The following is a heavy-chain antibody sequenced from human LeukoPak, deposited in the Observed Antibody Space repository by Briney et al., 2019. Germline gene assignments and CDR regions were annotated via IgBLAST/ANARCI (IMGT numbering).Heavy chain of an antibody. J-gene: IGHJ4*02. CDR1: GFTFSIYA. V-gene: IGHV3-23*01. D-gene: IGHD6-13*01. CDR3: AKADIAAAGRVHFDY. CDR2: ISGSGGTA. Sequence: GGSLRLSCAASGFTFSIYAMSWVRQAPGKGLEWVSAISGSGGTAYYADSVKGRFTISRDNSKNTLYLQMNSLRAEDTAVYYCAKADIAAAGRVHFDYWGQGTLVTVSS.